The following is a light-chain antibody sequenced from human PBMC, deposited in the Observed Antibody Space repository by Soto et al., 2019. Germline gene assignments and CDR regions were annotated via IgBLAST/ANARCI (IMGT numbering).Light chain of an antibody. V-gene: IGLV1-47*01. CDR2: RNN. CDR1: SSNIGSNY. Sequence: QSVLTQPPSASGTPGQRVNISCSGSSSNIGSNYVYWYRQFPGTAPKLLIQRNNQRPSGVPARFSGSKSGTSASLAISGLRSEDEADYYCCSYAGSSTSRVFGGGTKLTVL. J-gene: IGLJ3*02. CDR3: CSYAGSSTSRV.